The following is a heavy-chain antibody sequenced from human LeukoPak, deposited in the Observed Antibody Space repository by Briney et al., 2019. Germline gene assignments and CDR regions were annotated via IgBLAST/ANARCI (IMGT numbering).Heavy chain of an antibody. J-gene: IGHJ4*02. CDR2: IYHSGST. Sequence: SETLSLTCAVSGGSISSSNWWSWVRPPPGKGLEWIGEIYHSGSTNYNPSLKSRVTISVDTSKNQFSLKLSSVTAADTAVYYCARGKYYYDSSAVFDYWGQGTLVTVSS. D-gene: IGHD3-22*01. V-gene: IGHV4-4*02. CDR1: GGSISSSNW. CDR3: ARGKYYYDSSAVFDY.